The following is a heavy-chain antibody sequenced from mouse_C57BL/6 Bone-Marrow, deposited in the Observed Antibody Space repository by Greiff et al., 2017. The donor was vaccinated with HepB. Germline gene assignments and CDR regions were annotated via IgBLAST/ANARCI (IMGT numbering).Heavy chain of an antibody. Sequence: EVQLQQSGAELVRPGASVKLSCTASGFNIKDDYMHWVKQRPEQGLEWIGWIDPENGDTEYASKFQGKATITADTSSNTAYLQLSSLTSADTAVYYCTTEGGYFYDYWGQGTTLTVSS. CDR1: GFNIKDDY. J-gene: IGHJ2*01. V-gene: IGHV14-4*01. CDR3: TTEGGYFYDY. CDR2: IDPENGDT. D-gene: IGHD2-3*01.